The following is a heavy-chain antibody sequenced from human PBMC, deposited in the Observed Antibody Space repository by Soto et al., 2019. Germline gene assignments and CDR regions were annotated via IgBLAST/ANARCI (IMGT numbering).Heavy chain of an antibody. CDR3: ATASGDDDILTGYYVSWFDP. CDR1: GGSISSYY. V-gene: IGHV4-59*01. CDR2: IYYSGST. Sequence: SETLSLTWTVSGGSISSYYWSWIRQPPGKGLEWIGYIYYSGSTNYNPSLKSRVTISVDTSKNQFSLKLSSVTAADTAVYYCATASGDDDILTGYYVSWFDPWGQGALVTVSS. D-gene: IGHD3-9*01. J-gene: IGHJ5*02.